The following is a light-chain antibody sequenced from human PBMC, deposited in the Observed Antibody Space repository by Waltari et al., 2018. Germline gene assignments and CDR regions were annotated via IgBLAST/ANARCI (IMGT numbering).Light chain of an antibody. V-gene: IGLV2-23*02. CDR2: EVT. CDR1: SNDLGSYNR. CDR3: CSYRGGHSWV. J-gene: IGLJ3*02. Sequence: QSALTLPASVSGSPGQSIPISCTGTSNDLGSYNRVSWYQHHPGKAPQLLIYEVTKRPSGVSGRFSGSKSGNTASLTISGLQAEDEGDYYCCSYRGGHSWVFGGGAKLTVL.